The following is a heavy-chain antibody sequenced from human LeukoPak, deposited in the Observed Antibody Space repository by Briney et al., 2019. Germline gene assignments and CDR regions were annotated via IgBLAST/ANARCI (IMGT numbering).Heavy chain of an antibody. V-gene: IGHV3-23*01. J-gene: IGHJ4*02. CDR1: GFTFNSYA. Sequence: GGSLRVSWAASGFTFNSYAMSWVRQAPGKGLGWVSAIRGSGGSTYYADSVKGRFTISRDNSKNTRYLQMNSLRAEDTAVYYRARLGSGSYYVSFEYWGQVALGTVSS. CDR2: IRGSGGST. CDR3: ARLGSGSYYVSFEY. D-gene: IGHD1-26*01.